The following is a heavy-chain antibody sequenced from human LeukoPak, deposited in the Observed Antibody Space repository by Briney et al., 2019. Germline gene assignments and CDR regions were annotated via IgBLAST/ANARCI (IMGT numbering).Heavy chain of an antibody. J-gene: IGHJ4*02. CDR2: ISWNSGSI. CDR1: GFTVSSNY. D-gene: IGHD6-6*01. V-gene: IGHV3/OR16-9*01. Sequence: PGGSLRLSCAASGFTVSSNYMSWVRQAPGKGLEWVSGISWNSGSIDYADSVKGRFTISRDNAKNSLYLQMNSLRAEDTAVYYCAKKAEYSSSSFDYWGQGTLVTVSS. CDR3: AKKAEYSSSSFDY.